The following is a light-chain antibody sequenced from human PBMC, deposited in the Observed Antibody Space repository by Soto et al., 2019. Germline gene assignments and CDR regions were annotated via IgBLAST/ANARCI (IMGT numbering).Light chain of an antibody. J-gene: IGLJ3*02. Sequence: QSVPTQPPSASGTPGQRVTITCYGDNSNIASNSVNWYQQLPGTAPKLLIYSDNRRPSGVPDRFSASKSGASAFLTIGGLQSDDEADYYCSSWDRSLDNWMFGGGTKVTVL. CDR1: NSNIASNS. CDR2: SDN. V-gene: IGLV1-44*01. CDR3: SSWDRSLDNWM.